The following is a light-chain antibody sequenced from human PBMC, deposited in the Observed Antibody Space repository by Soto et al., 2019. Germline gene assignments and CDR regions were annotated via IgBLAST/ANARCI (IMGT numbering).Light chain of an antibody. V-gene: IGKV1-9*01. CDR3: QQLNTYPIT. Sequence: IQMTQSPSTLSASVVGIVTITCRASHGISSYLAWYQQKPGKALKLLIYAASTLQSGVPSRFSGSGSGTDFTLTISSLQPEDFATYYCQQLNTYPITFGQGTRLEIK. CDR1: HGISSY. CDR2: AAS. J-gene: IGKJ5*01.